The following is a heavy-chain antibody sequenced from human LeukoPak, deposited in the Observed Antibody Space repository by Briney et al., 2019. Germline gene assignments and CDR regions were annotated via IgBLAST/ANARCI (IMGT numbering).Heavy chain of an antibody. CDR2: ISWNSGSI. J-gene: IGHJ3*02. D-gene: IGHD1-26*01. CDR3: AKEGVGATKGTFDI. Sequence: GGSLRLSCAASGFTFDDYAMHWVRQAPGKGLEWVSGISWNSGSIGYADSVKGRFTISRDNAKNSLCLQMNSLRAEDTALNYCAKEGVGATKGTFDIWGQGTMVTVSS. CDR1: GFTFDDYA. V-gene: IGHV3-9*01.